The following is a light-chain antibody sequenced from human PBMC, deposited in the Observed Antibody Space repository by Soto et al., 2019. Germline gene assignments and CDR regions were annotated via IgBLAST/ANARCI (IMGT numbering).Light chain of an antibody. CDR1: SSDVGGYNY. CDR2: EVS. J-gene: IGLJ2*01. V-gene: IGLV2-14*01. Sequence: QSVLTQPASVSGSPGQSITISCTGTSSDVGGYNYVSWYQQNPGKAPKLMIYEVSNRPSGVSNRFSGSKSGNTASLTISGLQAEDEADYYCSSYTSSSTLEVFGGGTQLTVL. CDR3: SSYTSSSTLEV.